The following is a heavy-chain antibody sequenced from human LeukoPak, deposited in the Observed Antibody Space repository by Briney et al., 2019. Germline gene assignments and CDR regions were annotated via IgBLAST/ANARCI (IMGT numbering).Heavy chain of an antibody. CDR3: ARSLWGIQSRYSSSLSLRAAYFQH. J-gene: IGHJ1*01. V-gene: IGHV4-39*01. CDR2: IYYSGST. Sequence: SETLSLTCTVSGGSISSSSYYWGWIRQPPGKGLEWIGSIYYSGSTYYNPSLKSRVTISVDTSKNQFSLKLSSVTAADTAVYYCARSLWGIQSRYSSSLSLRAAYFQHWGQGTLVTVSS. D-gene: IGHD6-6*01. CDR1: GGSISSSSYY.